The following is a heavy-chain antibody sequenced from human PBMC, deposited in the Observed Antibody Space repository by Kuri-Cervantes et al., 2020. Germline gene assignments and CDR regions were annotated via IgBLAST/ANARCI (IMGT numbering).Heavy chain of an antibody. V-gene: IGHV4-4*02. CDR1: GGSISSSNW. J-gene: IGHJ4*02. CDR2: IHHSGST. CDR3: ARDIMVRGVIRDY. D-gene: IGHD3-10*01. Sequence: SCAVSGGSISSSNWWSWVRQPPGKGLEWIGEIHHSGSTYYNPSLKSRVTISVDTSKNQFSLKLSSVTAADTAVYYCARDIMVRGVIRDYWGQGTLVTVSS.